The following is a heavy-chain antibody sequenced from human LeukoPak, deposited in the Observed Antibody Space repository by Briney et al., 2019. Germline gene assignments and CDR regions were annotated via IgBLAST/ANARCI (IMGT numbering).Heavy chain of an antibody. V-gene: IGHV3-23*01. CDR2: ISGSGGST. D-gene: IGHD4-23*01. CDR3: ARHVVTPGELDY. CDR1: GFTFSSYA. Sequence: GGSLRLFCAASGFTFSSYAMSWVRHAPGKGLEWVSAISGSGGSTYYADSVKGRFTISRDNSKNTLYLQMNSLRAEDTAVYYCARHVVTPGELDYWGQGTLVTVSS. J-gene: IGHJ4*02.